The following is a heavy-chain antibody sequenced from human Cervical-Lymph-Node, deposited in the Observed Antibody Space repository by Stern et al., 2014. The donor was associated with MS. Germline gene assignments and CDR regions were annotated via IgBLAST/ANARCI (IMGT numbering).Heavy chain of an antibody. J-gene: IGHJ6*02. V-gene: IGHV3-23*01. CDR1: GFTFNKYA. D-gene: IGHD3-22*01. CDR2: ISCSGRRL. Sequence: VKLLESGGDLAPPGGSLGLSCAASGFTFNKYAINRVRQATGKGLEWVSIISCSGRRLFYADTVQSRLTISRDNSENTLYLQMHSLRAEDTAIYYCAKQYFDSSGYSYYYGMDVWGQGTTVTVSS. CDR3: AKQYFDSSGYSYYYGMDV.